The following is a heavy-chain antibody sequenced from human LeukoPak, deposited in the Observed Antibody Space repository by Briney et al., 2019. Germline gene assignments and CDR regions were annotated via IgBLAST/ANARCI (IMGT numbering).Heavy chain of an antibody. CDR1: GFTFSNAW. V-gene: IGHV3-15*01. D-gene: IGHD3-10*01. J-gene: IGHJ4*02. Sequence: GASLRLSCVVSGFTFSNAWMNWVRQAPGKGLEWVGRNKSKTDGGTIDYAAPVKGRFTISRDDSEDTLFLQMNSLKTEDTAVYYCTTVLRWFVESDYWGQGTLVTVPS. CDR3: TTVLRWFVESDY. CDR2: NKSKTDGGTI.